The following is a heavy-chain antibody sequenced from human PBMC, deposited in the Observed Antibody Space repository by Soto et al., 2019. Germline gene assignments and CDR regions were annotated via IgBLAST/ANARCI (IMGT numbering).Heavy chain of an antibody. CDR3: AATGDIVATHHWGSIDY. Sequence: ASVKVSCKASGFTFTSSAVQWVRQARGQRLEWIGWIVVGSGNTNYAQKFQERVTITRDMSTSTAYMELSSLRSEDTAVYYCAATGDIVATHHWGSIDYWGQGTLVTVSS. D-gene: IGHD5-12*01. CDR1: GFTFTSSA. V-gene: IGHV1-58*01. J-gene: IGHJ4*02. CDR2: IVVGSGNT.